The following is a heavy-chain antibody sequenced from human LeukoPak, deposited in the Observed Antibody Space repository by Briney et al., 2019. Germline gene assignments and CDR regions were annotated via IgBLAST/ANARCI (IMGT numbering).Heavy chain of an antibody. V-gene: IGHV4-4*07. CDR1: GGSISSFY. CDR2: IYTSGST. CDR3: ARRQVLDY. J-gene: IGHJ4*01. Sequence: SESLSLTCTVSGGSISSFYWSWIRQPAGKELEWIGHIYTSGSTNYNPSLMSRVTISVDKSKNQFSLKLTSLTAADTAVYYCARRQVLDYWGHGILVTVSS.